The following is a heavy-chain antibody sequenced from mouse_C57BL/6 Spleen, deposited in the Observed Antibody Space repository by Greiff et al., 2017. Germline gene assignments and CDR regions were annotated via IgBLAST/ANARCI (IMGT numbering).Heavy chain of an antibody. D-gene: IGHD2-12*01. CDR1: GYTFTTYP. Sequence: VNVVESGAELVKPGASVKMSCKASGYTFTTYPIEWMKQNHGKSLEWIGNFHPYNDDTKYNEKFKGKATLAVEKSSSTVYLELSRLTADDSAVYYCARGDDEDAMDDWGQGTSVTVSS. CDR3: ARGDDEDAMDD. V-gene: IGHV1-47*01. CDR2: FHPYNDDT. J-gene: IGHJ4*01.